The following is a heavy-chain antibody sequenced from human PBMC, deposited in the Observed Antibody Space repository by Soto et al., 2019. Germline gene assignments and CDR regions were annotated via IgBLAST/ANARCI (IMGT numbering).Heavy chain of an antibody. J-gene: IGHJ5*02. Sequence: PSETLSLTCTVSGGSISSGGYYWSWIRQHPGKGLEWIGYIYYSGSTYYNPSLKSRVTISVDTSKNQFSLRLSSVTAADTAVYYCAGSIAARDNWFDPWGQGTLVTVSS. V-gene: IGHV4-31*03. CDR3: AGSIAARDNWFDP. CDR1: GGSISSGGYY. D-gene: IGHD6-6*01. CDR2: IYYSGST.